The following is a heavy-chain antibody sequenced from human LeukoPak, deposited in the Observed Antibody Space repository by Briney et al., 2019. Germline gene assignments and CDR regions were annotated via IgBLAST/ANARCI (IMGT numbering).Heavy chain of an antibody. CDR2: IYYSGST. V-gene: IGHV4-59*01. Sequence: SETLSFTCTVSGGSISNYYWSWIRQPPGKGLEWIGYIYYSGSTNYNPSLKSRVTISVDTSKNQFSLKLRSVTAADTAVYYCARFGISSSYYFDYWGQGTLVTVSS. J-gene: IGHJ4*02. CDR1: GGSISNYY. D-gene: IGHD6-6*01. CDR3: ARFGISSSYYFDY.